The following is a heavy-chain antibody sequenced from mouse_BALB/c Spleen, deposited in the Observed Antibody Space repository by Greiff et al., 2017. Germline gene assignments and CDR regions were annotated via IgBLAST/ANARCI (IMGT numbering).Heavy chain of an antibody. CDR2: INPSNGRT. CDR1: GYTFTSYW. V-gene: IGHV1S81*02. Sequence: QVQLQQPGAELVKPGASVKLSCKASGYTFTSYWMHWVKQRPGQGLEWIGEINPSNGRTNYNEKFKSKATLTVDKSSSTAYMQLSSLTSEDSAVYYCASFLSSFAYWGQGTLVTVSA. J-gene: IGHJ3*01. CDR3: ASFLSSFAY.